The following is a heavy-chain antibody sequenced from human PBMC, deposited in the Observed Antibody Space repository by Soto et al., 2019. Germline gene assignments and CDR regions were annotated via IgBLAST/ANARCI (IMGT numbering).Heavy chain of an antibody. CDR1: GGTFSSYT. Sequence: QVQLVQSGAEVKKPGSSVKVSCKASGGTFSSYTISWVRQAPGQGLEWMGRIIPILGIANYAQKFQGRVTINADKSTSTAYMELSRLRSEDTAVYYCAREGQLVPQFDYWGQGTLVTVSS. CDR2: IIPILGIA. J-gene: IGHJ4*02. D-gene: IGHD6-6*01. V-gene: IGHV1-69*08. CDR3: AREGQLVPQFDY.